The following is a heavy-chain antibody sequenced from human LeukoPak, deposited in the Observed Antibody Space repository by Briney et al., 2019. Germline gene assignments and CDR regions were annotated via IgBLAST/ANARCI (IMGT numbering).Heavy chain of an antibody. CDR3: ARDEPGYSSGWYGSDY. Sequence: SETLSLTCTVSGDSISSYYWSWIRQPPGGGLEWVGYIYHSGSTNYNPSLKSRVTISVDTSKNQFSLKLSSVTAADTAVYYCARDEPGYSSGWYGSDYWGQGTLVTVSS. V-gene: IGHV4-59*01. CDR2: IYHSGST. CDR1: GDSISSYY. J-gene: IGHJ4*02. D-gene: IGHD6-19*01.